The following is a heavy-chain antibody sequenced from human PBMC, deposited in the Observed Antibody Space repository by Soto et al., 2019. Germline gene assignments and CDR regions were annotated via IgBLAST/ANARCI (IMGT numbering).Heavy chain of an antibody. D-gene: IGHD2-2*01. CDR3: ERGIEPAGALYYFDY. CDR2: INPNSGGT. J-gene: IGHJ4*02. CDR1: GYTFTGYY. Sequence: ASVKVSCKASGYTFTGYYMHWVRQAPGQGLEWMGWINPNSGGTNYAQKFQGRVTMTRDTSISTAYMELSRLRSDDTAVYYCERGIEPAGALYYFDYWGQGTLVTVYS. V-gene: IGHV1-2*02.